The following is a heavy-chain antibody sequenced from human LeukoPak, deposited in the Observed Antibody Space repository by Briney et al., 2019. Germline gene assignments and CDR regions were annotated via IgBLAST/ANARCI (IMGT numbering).Heavy chain of an antibody. CDR2: ISSSGDII. Sequence: GGSLRLSCAASGFTFRTTEMNWVRQAPGKGLEWVSYISSSGDIIYYADSVKGRFTISRDNAKNSLYLQMNSLRAEDTAVYYCARDGGTRLKYSYGYGDYWGQGTLVTVSS. CDR1: GFTFRTTE. J-gene: IGHJ4*02. CDR3: ARDGGTRLKYSYGYGDY. V-gene: IGHV3-48*03. D-gene: IGHD5-18*01.